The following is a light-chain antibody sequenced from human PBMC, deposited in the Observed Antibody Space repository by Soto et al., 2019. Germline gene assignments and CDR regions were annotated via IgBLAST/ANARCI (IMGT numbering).Light chain of an antibody. CDR1: QSISSY. CDR2: AAS. V-gene: IGKV1-39*01. CDR3: QQSYTTPWT. J-gene: IGKJ1*01. Sequence: DIQMTQSPSSLSASVGDRVSITCRASQSISSYLNWYQQRPGKAPHLLIYAASSLQSGVPSRFSGSGSGTDFTLTISSLQPEDFASYYCQQSYTTPWTFGRGTKVEIK.